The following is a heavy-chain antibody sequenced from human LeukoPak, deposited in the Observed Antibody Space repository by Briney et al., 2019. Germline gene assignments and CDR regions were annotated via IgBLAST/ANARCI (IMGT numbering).Heavy chain of an antibody. CDR3: ARERPYCSSTSCPTEYFQH. J-gene: IGHJ1*01. Sequence: ASVKVSCKASGYTFTGYYMHWVRQAPGQGLEWMGWINPNSGGTNYAQKFQGRVTMTRDTSISTAYMELSRLRSDDTAVYYCARERPYCSSTSCPTEYFQHWGQGTLVTVSS. CDR2: INPNSGGT. V-gene: IGHV1-2*02. D-gene: IGHD2-2*01. CDR1: GYTFTGYY.